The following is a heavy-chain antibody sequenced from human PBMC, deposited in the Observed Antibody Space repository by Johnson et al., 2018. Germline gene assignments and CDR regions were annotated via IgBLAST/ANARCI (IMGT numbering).Heavy chain of an antibody. J-gene: IGHJ2*01. V-gene: IGHV3-7*01. CDR3: AKDGPYCSSTRCYTTPLYYFDL. Sequence: VQLVESGGGLVQPGGSLRLSCAASGFTFSTYWMNWVRQAPGKGLEWVASIDQDGREKTYVDSVYDRFTISRDNAKNLLSLQMNSLRAEDTAIYYCAKDGPYCSSTRCYTTPLYYFDLWGRGTLVTVSS. CDR2: IDQDGREK. D-gene: IGHD2-2*02. CDR1: GFTFSTYW.